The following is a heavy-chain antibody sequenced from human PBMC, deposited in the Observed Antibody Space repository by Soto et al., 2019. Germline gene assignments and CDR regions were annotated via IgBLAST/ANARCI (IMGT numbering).Heavy chain of an antibody. V-gene: IGHV3-23*01. CDR1: GFTFSSYA. D-gene: IGHD6-13*01. CDR2: ISGSGGST. Sequence: VQLLDSGGGLVQPGGSLRLSCAASGFTFSSYAMNWVRQAPVKGLEWVSVISGSGGSTYYADSVKGRFTISRDTSKNTLYLQMNSLRAEDTAVYYCARRGPGTYFDYWGQGTLVTVSS. CDR3: ARRGPGTYFDY. J-gene: IGHJ4*02.